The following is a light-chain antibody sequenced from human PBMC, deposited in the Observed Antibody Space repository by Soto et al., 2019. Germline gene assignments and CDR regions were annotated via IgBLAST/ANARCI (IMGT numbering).Light chain of an antibody. Sequence: EIVLTQSPGTLALSPGERATLSCRASQSVSSNYLTWYQQKRGQAPRLLIHGASSRATGIPDRFSGSGSGTHFTLTISRLEPEDFAVYYCQQYGSSPFTFGPGTKVGIK. V-gene: IGKV3-20*01. CDR2: GAS. CDR1: QSVSSNY. J-gene: IGKJ3*01. CDR3: QQYGSSPFT.